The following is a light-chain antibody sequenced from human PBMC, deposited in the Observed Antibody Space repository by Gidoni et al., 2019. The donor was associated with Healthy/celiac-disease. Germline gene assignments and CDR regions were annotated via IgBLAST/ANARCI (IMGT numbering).Light chain of an antibody. Sequence: DIQMTQSPSSLSASVGDRVTIPCRASQSISSYLNWYQQKPGKAPKLLIYAASSLQSGVPSRFSGSGSGTDFTLTISSLQPEDFATYYCQQSYSTPPWTFXQXTKVEIK. CDR1: QSISSY. CDR2: AAS. J-gene: IGKJ1*01. CDR3: QQSYSTPPWT. V-gene: IGKV1-39*01.